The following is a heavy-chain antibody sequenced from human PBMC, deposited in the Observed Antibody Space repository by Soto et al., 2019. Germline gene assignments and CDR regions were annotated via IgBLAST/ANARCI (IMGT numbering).Heavy chain of an antibody. Sequence: PGGSLRLSCAASGFTFSSYWINWVRQTPGKGLEWVANIKGDGSEKYYVDPLKGRFTISRDNAKNSLYLHMNSLRAEDTAVYYCVRGTMAPGLDHWGQGTLVTVSS. V-gene: IGHV3-7*01. CDR3: VRGTMAPGLDH. CDR2: IKGDGSEK. CDR1: GFTFSSYW. D-gene: IGHD3-3*01. J-gene: IGHJ4*02.